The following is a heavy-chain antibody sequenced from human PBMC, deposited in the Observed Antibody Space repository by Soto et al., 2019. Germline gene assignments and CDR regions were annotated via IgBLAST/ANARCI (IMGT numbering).Heavy chain of an antibody. CDR2: ISGYGGST. J-gene: IGHJ4*02. D-gene: IGHD6-19*01. CDR1: GCTFSNYA. V-gene: IGHV3-23*01. Sequence: EVQLLESGGGLVQPGGSLRLSCVASGCTFSNYAMTWVRQAPGKGLEWVSTISGYGGSTYYADSVKGRFTISRDNSKNTLYLQMNSRRAEDTAVYYCAKGREAVAGPDYFDYWGQGPLVTVSS. CDR3: AKGREAVAGPDYFDY.